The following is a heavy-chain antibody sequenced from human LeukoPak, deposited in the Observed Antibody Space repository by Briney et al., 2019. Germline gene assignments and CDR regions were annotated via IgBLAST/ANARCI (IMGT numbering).Heavy chain of an antibody. D-gene: IGHD3-10*01. CDR2: IYSGGDT. J-gene: IGHJ4*02. CDR3: ARGSLVHYYGSGSYRNRAGFDY. Sequence: GGSLRLSCVGSGFTVSSNYMSWVRQAPGKGLEWVSVIYSGGDTYYADSVKGRFAISRDSSKNTVYLQMNSLRAEDTAVYYCARGSLVHYYGSGSYRNRAGFDYWGQGTLVTVSS. CDR1: GFTVSSNY. V-gene: IGHV3-66*01.